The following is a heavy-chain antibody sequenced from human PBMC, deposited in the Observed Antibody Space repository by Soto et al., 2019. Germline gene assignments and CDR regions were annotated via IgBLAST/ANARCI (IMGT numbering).Heavy chain of an antibody. D-gene: IGHD3-22*01. CDR3: ARGPTDYYDNSANYFLDY. Sequence: ASVKVSCKASGYTFITYGVIWVRQAPGQGLDWLGWISTYNGNTRYAERLQGRVTMTTDTTTNTAYMELRNLRSGDTAVYYCARGPTDYYDNSANYFLDYWGQGTLVTVSS. V-gene: IGHV1-18*01. CDR2: ISTYNGNT. CDR1: GYTFITYG. J-gene: IGHJ4*02.